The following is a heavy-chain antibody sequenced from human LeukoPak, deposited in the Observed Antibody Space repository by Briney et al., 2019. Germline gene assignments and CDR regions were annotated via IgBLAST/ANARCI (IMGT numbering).Heavy chain of an antibody. D-gene: IGHD3-16*01. J-gene: IGHJ4*02. Sequence: GASVKVSCKASGYTFTSYDINWVRQATGQGLEWMGWMNPNSGNTGYAQKFQGRVTMTRNTSISTAYMELSSLRSEDTAVYYCARDSSFGGITTYYFDYWGQGILVTVSS. CDR1: GYTFTSYD. CDR2: MNPNSGNT. V-gene: IGHV1-8*01. CDR3: ARDSSFGGITTYYFDY.